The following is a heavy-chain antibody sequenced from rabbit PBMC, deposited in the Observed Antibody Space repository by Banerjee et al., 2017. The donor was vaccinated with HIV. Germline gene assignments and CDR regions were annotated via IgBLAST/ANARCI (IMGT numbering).Heavy chain of an antibody. CDR1: GFDLSTYYY. CDR2: IYSASSGTT. V-gene: IGHV1S45*01. J-gene: IGHJ4*01. Sequence: QEQLEESGGDLVKPEGSLTLTCTASGFDLSTYYYMCWVRQAPGKGLEWIACIYSASSGTTYYASWAKGRFTISRTSSTTVTLQMTSLTAADTATYFCARAPYAGSSGYFGYFNLWGPGTLVTVS. CDR3: ARAPYAGSSGYFGYFNL. D-gene: IGHD1-1*01.